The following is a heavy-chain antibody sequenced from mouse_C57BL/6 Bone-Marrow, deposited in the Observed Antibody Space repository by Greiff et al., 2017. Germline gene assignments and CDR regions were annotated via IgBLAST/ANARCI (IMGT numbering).Heavy chain of an antibody. Sequence: VQLQQSGPELVKPGASVKIPCKASGYTFTDYNMDWVKQSHGKSLEWIGDINPNNGGTIYNQKFKGKDTLTVDKSSSTSYMELRSLTSEDTAVYYCARRGLGRSYFDYWGQGTTLTVSS. J-gene: IGHJ2*01. CDR3: ARRGLGRSYFDY. V-gene: IGHV1-18*01. CDR1: GYTFTDYN. CDR2: INPNNGGT. D-gene: IGHD4-1*01.